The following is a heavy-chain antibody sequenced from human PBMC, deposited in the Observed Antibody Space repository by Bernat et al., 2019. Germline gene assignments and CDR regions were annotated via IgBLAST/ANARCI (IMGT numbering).Heavy chain of an antibody. CDR1: GFTFSSYA. D-gene: IGHD4-17*01. J-gene: IGHJ4*02. CDR3: ARGGYGDLRWDY. Sequence: VQLVESGGGLVKPGGSLRLSCAASGFTFSSYAMHWVRQAPGKGLEWVAVISYDGSNKYYADSVKGRFTISRDNSKNTLYLQMNSLRAEDTAVYYCARGGYGDLRWDYWGQGTLVTVSS. CDR2: ISYDGSNK. V-gene: IGHV3-30-3*01.